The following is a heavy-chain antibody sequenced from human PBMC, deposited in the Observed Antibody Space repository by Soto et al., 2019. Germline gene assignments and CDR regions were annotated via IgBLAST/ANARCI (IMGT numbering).Heavy chain of an antibody. Sequence: QITLKESGPTLVKPTQTLTLTCTFSGFSITTRGVGVGWIRQPPGKALECLALIYWDDDKRYSPSLQSRLSITTDTSKNQVVLTMTNVDPVDTATYYCAHIPNYYQYDWFDPWGQGTLVSVSS. D-gene: IGHD3-16*01. V-gene: IGHV2-5*02. J-gene: IGHJ5*02. CDR2: IYWDDDK. CDR3: AHIPNYYQYDWFDP. CDR1: GFSITTRGVG.